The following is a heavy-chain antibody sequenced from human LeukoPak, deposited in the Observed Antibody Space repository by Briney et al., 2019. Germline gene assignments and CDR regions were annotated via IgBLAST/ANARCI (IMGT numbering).Heavy chain of an antibody. D-gene: IGHD2/OR15-2a*01. J-gene: IGHJ4*02. CDR1: GFTLSTYW. CDR2: IRQDGSEK. CDR3: VRGGARDAYFY. V-gene: IGHV3-7*01. Sequence: GGSLRLSCAASGFTLSTYWMSWVRQAPGEGLECVAHIRQDGSEKYYVDSVKGRFAVSRDNTENSLFLQMNSLRAEDTAVYYCVRGGARDAYFYWGQGALVTVSS.